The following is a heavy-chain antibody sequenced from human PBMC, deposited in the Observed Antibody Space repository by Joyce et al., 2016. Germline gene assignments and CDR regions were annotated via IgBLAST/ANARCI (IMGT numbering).Heavy chain of an antibody. J-gene: IGHJ4*02. Sequence: EVQLVQSGAEVQKPGESLKISCKSSGFSFNGYWIAWVRQVPGKGLEWMGNIYPGDSRTRYSPSFQGQVTISADKSINTAYLHWSSLKASDTAIYYCARVISHSHFDTWGQGTLVTVSS. CDR1: GFSFNGYW. D-gene: IGHD2-21*01. V-gene: IGHV5-51*01. CDR3: ARVISHSHFDT. CDR2: IYPGDSRT.